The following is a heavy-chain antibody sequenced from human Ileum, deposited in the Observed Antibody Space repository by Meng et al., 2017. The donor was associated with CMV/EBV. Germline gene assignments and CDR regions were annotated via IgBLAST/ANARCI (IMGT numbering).Heavy chain of an antibody. CDR1: GFTFGSYG. CDR3: AKHESRYGYCRGYFEY. CDR2: IGDNGGST. Sequence: GESLKISCAASGFTFGSYGMSWVRQAPGKGLEWVAVIGDNGGSTYYADSVRGRFTISRDNSKNTLYLQMNSLRAEDTAIYYCAKHESRYGYCRGYFEYWGQGTLVTVSS. J-gene: IGHJ4*02. D-gene: IGHD5-18*01. V-gene: IGHV3-23*01.